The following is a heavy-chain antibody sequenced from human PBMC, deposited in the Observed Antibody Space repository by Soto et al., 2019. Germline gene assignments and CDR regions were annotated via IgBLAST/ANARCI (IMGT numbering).Heavy chain of an antibody. CDR3: VQTTGWPGFDF. Sequence: EVQLVESGGGLIQPGGSLRLSCAASGFAVSSKYMTWVRQAPGKGLAWVSVSYGGGTTYYADSVKGRFTISRDTSKNALYLQINSLRAEATAVYYCVQTTGWPGFDFWGQGTLVTVSS. V-gene: IGHV3-53*01. J-gene: IGHJ4*02. CDR1: GFAVSSKY. CDR2: SYGGGTT. D-gene: IGHD6-19*01.